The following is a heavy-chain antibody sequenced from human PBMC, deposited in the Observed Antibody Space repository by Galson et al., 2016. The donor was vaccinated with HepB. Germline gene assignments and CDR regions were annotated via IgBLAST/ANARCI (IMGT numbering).Heavy chain of an antibody. CDR2: IDWRNDK. V-gene: IGHV2-70*01. CDR1: GFSLTTTHMY. J-gene: IGHJ4*02. Sequence: PALVKPTHTLTLTCSFSGFSLTTTHMYMSWIRQPPGKGLEWLALIDWRNDKYYSTSLKTRLTISKDTSTNQVVLTMTNMDPVDTATYYCARTVLTGRSSGTDFDFWGQGILVTVSS. CDR3: ARTVLTGRSSGTDFDF. D-gene: IGHD6-13*01.